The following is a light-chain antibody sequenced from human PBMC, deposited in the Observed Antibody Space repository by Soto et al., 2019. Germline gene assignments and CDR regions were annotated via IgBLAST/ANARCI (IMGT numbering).Light chain of an antibody. CDR3: QQYNGT. J-gene: IGKJ1*01. CDR1: QSITDW. Sequence: DIQMTQSPSTLSASVGDRVTITCRASQSITDWLAWYQQKSGKAPNLLIYRASSLESGVPSRFSGSGFGTEFTLTISSLQPDDFATYYCQQYNGTFGQGTK. V-gene: IGKV1-5*03. CDR2: RAS.